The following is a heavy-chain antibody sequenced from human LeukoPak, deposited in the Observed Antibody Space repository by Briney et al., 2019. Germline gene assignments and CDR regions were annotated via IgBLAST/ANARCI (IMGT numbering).Heavy chain of an antibody. CDR1: GFSFSTYS. CDR2: ISSSGG. J-gene: IGHJ4*02. D-gene: IGHD3-22*01. Sequence: PGESLRLSCAASGFSFSTYSMNWVRQAPGKGLEWVSYISSSGGIADSVKGRFTISRDNAKNSLYLQMNSLRAEDMAVYYCARQTYYYDSSDYYYMGGFDYWGQGTLVTVSS. CDR3: ARQTYYYDSSDYYYMGGFDY. V-gene: IGHV3-48*04.